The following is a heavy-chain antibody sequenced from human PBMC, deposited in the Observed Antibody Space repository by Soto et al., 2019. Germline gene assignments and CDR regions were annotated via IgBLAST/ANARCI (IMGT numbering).Heavy chain of an antibody. CDR1: GFTFGDYA. Sequence: EVQLVESGGGLVKPGRSLRLSCTASGFTFGDYAMSWFRQAPGKGLEWVGFMRSKAYGGTTEYAASVKGRFTISRDDSKSIAYLQMNSLKTEDTAVYYCTWYYYDSSGYYYDGYWGQGTLVTVSS. V-gene: IGHV3-49*05. D-gene: IGHD3-22*01. CDR3: TWYYYDSSGYYYDGY. J-gene: IGHJ4*02. CDR2: MRSKAYGGTT.